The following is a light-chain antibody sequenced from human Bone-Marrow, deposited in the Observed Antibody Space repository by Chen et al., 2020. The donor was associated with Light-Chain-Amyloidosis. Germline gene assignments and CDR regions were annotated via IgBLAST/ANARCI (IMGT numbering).Light chain of an antibody. CDR1: SSDVGGYNH. V-gene: IGLV2-14*01. CDR3: SSFSSSSTLFV. Sequence: QSALTQTASASGSLGQSIAISCTGSSSDVGGYNHVSWYQQHPGKAPKLMIYEVSNRPSGVSNRFSGSKSDNTASLTISGLQAEDEADYFCSSFSSSSTLFVFGTGTMVTVL. J-gene: IGLJ1*01. CDR2: EVS.